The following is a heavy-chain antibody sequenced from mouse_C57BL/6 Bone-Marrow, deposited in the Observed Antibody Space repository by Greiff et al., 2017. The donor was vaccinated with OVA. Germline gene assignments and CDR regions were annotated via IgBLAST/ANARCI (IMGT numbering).Heavy chain of an antibody. D-gene: IGHD4-1*01. J-gene: IGHJ2*01. V-gene: IGHV5-9-1*02. CDR2: ISSGGDYL. CDR3: TTANWGDY. Sequence: DVKLQESGEGLVKPGGSLKLSCAASGFTFSSYAMSWVRQTPEKRLEWVASISSGGDYLYYADTVKGRFTISRDNARNTLYLQMSRLKAEDTAMYYCTTANWGDYWGQGTTLTVSS. CDR1: GFTFSSYA.